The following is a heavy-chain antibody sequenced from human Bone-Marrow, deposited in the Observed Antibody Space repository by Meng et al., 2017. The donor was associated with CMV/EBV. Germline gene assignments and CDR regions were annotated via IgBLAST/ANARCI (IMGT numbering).Heavy chain of an antibody. J-gene: IGHJ4*02. CDR1: GYTFTSYG. D-gene: IGHD3-16*01. V-gene: IGHV1-18*01. Sequence: ASVKVSCKASGYTFTSYGISWARQAPGQGLEWMGWISAYNGNTNYAQKLQGRVTMTTDTSTSTAYMELRSLRSDDTAVYYCARGYSLGVIPYYFDYWGQGTLVTVSS. CDR3: ARGYSLGVIPYYFDY. CDR2: ISAYNGNT.